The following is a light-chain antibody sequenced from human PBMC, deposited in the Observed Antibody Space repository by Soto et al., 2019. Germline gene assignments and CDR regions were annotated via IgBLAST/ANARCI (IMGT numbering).Light chain of an antibody. J-gene: IGLJ1*01. CDR3: SLYTRENPYV. V-gene: IGLV2-18*01. Sequence: QSALTQPPSVSGSPGQSVTISCTGTSTDFVSYNRVSWYQQPPGTAPKLIIYEASNRPSGVPDRFSGSKSGNTASLTISGLQAADEADYYCSLYTRENPYVFGTGTKVTVL. CDR1: STDFVSYNR. CDR2: EAS.